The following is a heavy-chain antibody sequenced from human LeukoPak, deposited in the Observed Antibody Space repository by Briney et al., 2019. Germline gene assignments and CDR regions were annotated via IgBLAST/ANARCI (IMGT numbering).Heavy chain of an antibody. V-gene: IGHV3-30-3*01. D-gene: IGHD3-16*01. Sequence: PGGSLRLSCAASGFTFSSYAMHWVRQAPGKGLEWVAVISYDGSNKYYADSVKGRFTISRDNSKNTLYLQMNSLRAEDTAVYYCARARGVYASSSGDLDYWGQGTLVTVSS. CDR2: ISYDGSNK. CDR3: ARARGVYASSSGDLDY. J-gene: IGHJ4*02. CDR1: GFTFSSYA.